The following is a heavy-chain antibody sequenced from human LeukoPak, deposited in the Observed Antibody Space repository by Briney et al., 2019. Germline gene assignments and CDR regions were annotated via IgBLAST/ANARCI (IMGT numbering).Heavy chain of an antibody. CDR2: IYYSGST. J-gene: IGHJ5*02. CDR1: GDSVRSGNHF. Sequence: PSETLSLACTVSGDSVRSGNHFWSWIRQPPGKRLEWIGYIYYSGSTNNNPALKSRVTMSVDTSKNQISLKLSSVTAADTAVYYRARVGASFYRKYNWFDPWGQGTLVTVSS. CDR3: ARVGASFYRKYNWFDP. D-gene: IGHD1-26*01. V-gene: IGHV4-61*01.